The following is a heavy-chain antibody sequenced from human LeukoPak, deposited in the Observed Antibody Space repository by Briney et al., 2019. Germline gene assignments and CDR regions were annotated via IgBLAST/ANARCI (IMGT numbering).Heavy chain of an antibody. CDR3: AKGREYSSSFDAFDI. V-gene: IGHV3-23*01. D-gene: IGHD6-6*01. Sequence: PGGSLRLSCAASGFTFSSYAMSWVRQAPGKGLEWVSTISGSGGSTYYADSVKGRFTISRDNSKNTLYLQMNSLRAEDTAVYYCAKGREYSSSFDAFDIWGQGTMVAVSS. CDR2: ISGSGGST. J-gene: IGHJ3*02. CDR1: GFTFSSYA.